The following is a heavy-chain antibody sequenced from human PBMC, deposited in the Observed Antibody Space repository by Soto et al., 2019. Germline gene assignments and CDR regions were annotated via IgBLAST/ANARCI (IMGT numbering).Heavy chain of an antibody. CDR2: IYSGGST. J-gene: IGHJ5*02. CDR3: ARSGGNYWFDP. Sequence: EVQLVESGGGLVQPGGSLRLSCAASGFTVSRNYMTWVRQAPGKGLEWVSVIYSGGSTYYADSVKGRFTISRDNSKDTLYLQMDSLRAEGTDVYYCARSGGNYWFDPWGQGTLVTVSS. V-gene: IGHV3-66*01. CDR1: GFTVSRNY. D-gene: IGHD2-21*02.